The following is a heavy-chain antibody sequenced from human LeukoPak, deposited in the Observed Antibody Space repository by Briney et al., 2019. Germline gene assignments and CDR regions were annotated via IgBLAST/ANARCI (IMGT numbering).Heavy chain of an antibody. V-gene: IGHV3-9*01. CDR1: GFTFDDYA. Sequence: GRSLRLSCAASGFTFDDYAMHWVRQAPGKGLEWVSGISWNSGSIGYADSVKGRFTISRDNAKNSLYLQKNSLRAEDTALYYCATLGGFGESIDYWGQGTLVTVSS. D-gene: IGHD3-10*01. CDR3: ATLGGFGESIDY. CDR2: ISWNSGSI. J-gene: IGHJ4*02.